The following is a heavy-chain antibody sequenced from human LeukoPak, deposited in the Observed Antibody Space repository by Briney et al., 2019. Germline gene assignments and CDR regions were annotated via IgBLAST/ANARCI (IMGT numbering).Heavy chain of an antibody. J-gene: IGHJ6*03. V-gene: IGHV1-46*01. CDR1: GDTFTSYY. CDR3: ARGGNDFWSGGYMDV. D-gene: IGHD3-3*01. CDR2: INPSGGST. Sequence: ASVKVSCKASGDTFTSYYMHWVRQAPGQGLEWMGIINPSGGSTSYAQKFQGRVTITADESTSTAYMELSSLRSEDTAVYYCARGGNDFWSGGYMDVWGKGTTVTVSS.